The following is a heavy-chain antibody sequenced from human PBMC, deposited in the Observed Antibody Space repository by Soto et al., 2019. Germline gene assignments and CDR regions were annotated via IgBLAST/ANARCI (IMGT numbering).Heavy chain of an antibody. D-gene: IGHD3-16*02. J-gene: IGHJ2*01. CDR2: VSYDGSNK. V-gene: IGHV3-30*03. CDR3: FFQAEDGIRDTVTVSAFLLNRSSDL. Sequence: KDMESVAVVSYDGSNKYYAESVKGRFTLSRDNSKNTLYLQMNSLRAEDTAVYYCFFQAEDGIRDTVTVSAFLLNRSSDL.